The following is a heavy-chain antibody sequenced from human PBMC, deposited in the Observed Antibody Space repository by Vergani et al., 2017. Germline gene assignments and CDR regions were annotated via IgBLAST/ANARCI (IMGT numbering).Heavy chain of an antibody. Sequence: EVQLVESGGGLVQPGGSLRLSCAASGFTFSSYEMNWVRQAPGKGLEWVSYISSSGSTIYYADSVKGRFTISSDNAKNSLYLQMNSLRAEDTAVYYCARETSYYDILTGYYFDYWGQGTLVTVSS. J-gene: IGHJ4*02. CDR2: ISSSGSTI. V-gene: IGHV3-48*03. CDR1: GFTFSSYE. CDR3: ARETSYYDILTGYYFDY. D-gene: IGHD3-9*01.